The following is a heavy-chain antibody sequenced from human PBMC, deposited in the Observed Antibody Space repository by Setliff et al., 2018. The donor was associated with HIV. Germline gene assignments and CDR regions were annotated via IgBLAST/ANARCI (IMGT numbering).Heavy chain of an antibody. J-gene: IGHJ4*02. CDR2: IYSSGST. V-gene: IGHV4-39*01. CDR1: GGSTRTSGYY. D-gene: IGHD3-16*01. Sequence: SETLSLTCTVSGGSTRTSGYYWGWIRQPPGTGREWIGSIYSSGSTYYNPSLKSRVSISVDTSKNQFSLKLRSVTAADTAVYYCVNPSGAMGDFDSWGQGTLVTVSS. CDR3: VNPSGAMGDFDS.